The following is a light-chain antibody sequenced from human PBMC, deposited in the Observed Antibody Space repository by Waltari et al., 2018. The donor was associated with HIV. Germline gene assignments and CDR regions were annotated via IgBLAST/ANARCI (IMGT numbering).Light chain of an antibody. J-gene: IGKJ1*01. Sequence: DTVLTQSPGTLSLSPGERATLYCRASQSVYANYLAWYQQKPGQAPRLLIYGASARAAGIPERFSGSGSGTDFALTISKLEPEDFSVYYCHQYGDSPAFGQGTKVEIK. CDR2: GAS. CDR3: HQYGDSPA. V-gene: IGKV3-20*01. CDR1: QSVYANY.